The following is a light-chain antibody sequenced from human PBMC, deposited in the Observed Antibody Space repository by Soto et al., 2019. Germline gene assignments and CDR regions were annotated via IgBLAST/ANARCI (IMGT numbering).Light chain of an antibody. V-gene: IGKV1-39*01. CDR1: QSISSY. CDR3: QQSYSTPPIT. Sequence: QMPQSPSSLSASLGDRFTIACLASQSISSYLNWYQQKPGKAPKLLIYAASNLQSGVPSRFSGSGSGTDFTLTISSLQPEDFATYYCQQSYSTPPITFGQGTRLAIK. J-gene: IGKJ5*01. CDR2: AAS.